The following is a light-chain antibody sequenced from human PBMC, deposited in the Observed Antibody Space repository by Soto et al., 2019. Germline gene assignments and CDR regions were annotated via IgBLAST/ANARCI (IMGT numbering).Light chain of an antibody. V-gene: IGKV3-20*01. Sequence: EIVLTQSPGTLSLSPGERATLSCRASQSVSSGFLAWYRQKPGQAPRLLIYGASTRAAGIPDRFSGSGSGTDFTLTISRLEPEDFSVYYCQQYGRSPGLGGGTKVEIK. CDR3: QQYGRSPG. CDR2: GAS. J-gene: IGKJ4*01. CDR1: QSVSSGF.